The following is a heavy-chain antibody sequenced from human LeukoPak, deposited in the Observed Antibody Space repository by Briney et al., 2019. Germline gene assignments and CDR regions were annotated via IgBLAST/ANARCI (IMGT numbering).Heavy chain of an antibody. V-gene: IGHV1-18*01. Sequence: ASVKVSCKASGYTFTSYGISWVRQAPGQGLEWMGWISAYNGNTNYAQKLQGRVTMTTGTSTSTAYMELRSLRSDDTAVYYCARVGAVAPFPSDGMDVWGQGTTVTVSS. CDR3: ARVGAVAPFPSDGMDV. CDR1: GYTFTSYG. D-gene: IGHD6-19*01. CDR2: ISAYNGNT. J-gene: IGHJ6*02.